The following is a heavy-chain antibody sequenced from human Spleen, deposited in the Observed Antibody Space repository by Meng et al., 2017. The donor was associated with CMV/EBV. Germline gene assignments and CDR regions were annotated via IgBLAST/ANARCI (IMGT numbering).Heavy chain of an antibody. D-gene: IGHD1-26*01. Sequence: SETLSLTCTVPGGSISSYYWSWIRQPPGKGLEWIGYIYYSGSTNYNPSLKSRVTISVDTSKNQFSLKLSSVTAADTAVYCCARGVRGATKMYYFDYWGQGTLVTVSS. V-gene: IGHV4-59*01. CDR1: GGSISSYY. J-gene: IGHJ4*02. CDR3: ARGVRGATKMYYFDY. CDR2: IYYSGST.